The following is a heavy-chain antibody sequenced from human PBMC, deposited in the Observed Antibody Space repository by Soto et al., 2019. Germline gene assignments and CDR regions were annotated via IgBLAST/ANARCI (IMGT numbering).Heavy chain of an antibody. Sequence: GGSLRLSCAASGFIFNNYWMHRVRQAPGKGLVWVARINGDGSTTTYVGSAKGRFTISRDSAKNTVYLQMNSLRVEDTAVYYCGRGSGPRGRPYWGQGILVTVSS. V-gene: IGHV3-74*01. J-gene: IGHJ4*02. CDR1: GFIFNNYW. D-gene: IGHD1-26*01. CDR2: INGDGSTT. CDR3: GRGSGPRGRPY.